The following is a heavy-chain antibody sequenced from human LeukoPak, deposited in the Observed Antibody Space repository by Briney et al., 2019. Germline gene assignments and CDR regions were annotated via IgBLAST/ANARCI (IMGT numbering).Heavy chain of an antibody. J-gene: IGHJ4*02. CDR2: TYHSGST. V-gene: IGHV4-38-2*02. D-gene: IGHD3-22*01. CDR1: GYSISSGYY. Sequence: SETLSLTCTVSGYSISSGYYWGWIRQPPGKGLEWIGSTYHSGSTYYNPSLKSRVTISVDTSKNQFSLKLSSVTAADTAVYYCARDRRYYYDSGAYTGDYWGQGTLVTVSS. CDR3: ARDRRYYYDSGAYTGDY.